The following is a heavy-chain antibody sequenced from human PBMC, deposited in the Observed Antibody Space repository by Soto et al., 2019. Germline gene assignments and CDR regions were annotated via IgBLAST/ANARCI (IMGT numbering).Heavy chain of an antibody. D-gene: IGHD6-13*01. Sequence: SVKVSCKASGGTFSSYAISWVRQAPGQGLEWMGGIIPIFGTANYAQKFQGRVTITADESTSTAYMELSSLRSEDTAVYYCARARGYPPGAAAGPYYFDYWGQGTLVTVSS. J-gene: IGHJ4*02. CDR1: GGTFSSYA. V-gene: IGHV1-69*13. CDR2: IIPIFGTA. CDR3: ARARGYPPGAAAGPYYFDY.